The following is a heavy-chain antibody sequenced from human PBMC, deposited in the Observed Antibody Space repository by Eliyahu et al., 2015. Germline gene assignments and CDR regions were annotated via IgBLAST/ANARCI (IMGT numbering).Heavy chain of an antibody. CDR2: INPSGGST. CDR3: ARDRGMVRGLGPMIHYYYYYGMDV. CDR1: GYTFTSXX. Sequence: QVQLVQSGAEVKKPGASVKVSCKASGYTFTSXXMXLXRQAPGKGLEWMGIINPSGGSTSYAQKFQGRVTMTRDTSTSTVYMELSSLRSEDTAVYYCARDRGMVRGLGPMIHYYYYYGMDVWGQGTTVTVSS. D-gene: IGHD3-10*01. J-gene: IGHJ6*02. V-gene: IGHV1-46*01.